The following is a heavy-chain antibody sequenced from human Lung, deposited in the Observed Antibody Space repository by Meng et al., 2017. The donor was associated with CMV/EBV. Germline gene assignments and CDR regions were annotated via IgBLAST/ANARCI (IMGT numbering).Heavy chain of an antibody. D-gene: IGHD3-10*01. J-gene: IGHJ4*02. CDR1: GFTFTSFY. CDR2: ISPSGDTT. V-gene: IGHV1-46*01. CDR3: ARGDRGIYYGSEKYNNVEFDY. Sequence: ASVXVSXKASGFTFTSFYMQWVRQAPGQGLEWMGIISPSGDTTSYAQKFQGRVTLTRDTSTSTVYMELSSLRSEDTAIYYCARGDRGIYYGSEKYNNVEFDYXGRGXLVTVSS.